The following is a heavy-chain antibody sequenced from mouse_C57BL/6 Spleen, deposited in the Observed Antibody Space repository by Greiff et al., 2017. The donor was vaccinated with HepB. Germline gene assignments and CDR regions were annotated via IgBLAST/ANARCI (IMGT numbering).Heavy chain of an antibody. J-gene: IGHJ2*01. D-gene: IGHD1-1*01. CDR3: ARRYYYGSSVLVGY. CDR2: ILPGSGST. Sequence: QVQLQQSGAELMKPGASVKLSCKASGYTFTGYWIEWVKQRPGHGLEWIGEILPGSGSTNYNEKFKGKATFTADTASNTAYMQLSSLTTEDSAIYYCARRYYYGSSVLVGYWGQGTTLTVSS. V-gene: IGHV1-9*01. CDR1: GYTFTGYW.